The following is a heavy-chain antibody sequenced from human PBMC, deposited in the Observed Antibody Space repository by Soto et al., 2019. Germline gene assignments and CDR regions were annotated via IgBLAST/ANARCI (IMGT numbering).Heavy chain of an antibody. CDR1: GDSVSSKSAT. V-gene: IGHV6-1*01. D-gene: IGHD3-10*02. CDR2: TYYRSKWHN. CDR3: ANMDDV. Sequence: PSPTLSLTCAISGDSVSSKSATWNWIRQFPSRGLEWLGRTYYRSKWHNEYAVSVKSRITINPDTSKNQFSLQLNSVTPEDTAVYYCANMDDVWGQGTPVTVSS. J-gene: IGHJ4*02.